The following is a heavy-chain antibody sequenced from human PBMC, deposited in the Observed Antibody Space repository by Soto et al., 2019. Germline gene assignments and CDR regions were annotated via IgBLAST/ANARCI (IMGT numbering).Heavy chain of an antibody. CDR2: IYYSGST. D-gene: IGHD2-15*01. CDR1: GGSISSSSYY. V-gene: IGHV4-39*01. J-gene: IGHJ6*02. Sequence: PSETLSLPCPVCGGSISSSSYYWGWIRQPPGKGLEWIGSIYYSGSTYYNPSLKSRVTISVDTSKNQFSLKLSSVTAADTAVYYCARQEGGGNQYGYYYYGMDVWGQGTTVTVSS. CDR3: ARQEGGGNQYGYYYYGMDV.